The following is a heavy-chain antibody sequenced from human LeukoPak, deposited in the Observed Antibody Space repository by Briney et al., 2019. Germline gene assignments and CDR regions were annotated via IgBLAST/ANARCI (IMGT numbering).Heavy chain of an antibody. Sequence: PGGSLRLSCAASAFTFSSYCMSWVRQAPGKGLEWVANIKQDGSEKYYVDSVKGRFTISRDNAKNSLYLQMNSLRAEDTAVYYCATMPGYSYGHEVYWGQGTLVTVSS. V-gene: IGHV3-7*05. J-gene: IGHJ4*02. CDR2: IKQDGSEK. D-gene: IGHD5-18*01. CDR3: ATMPGYSYGHEVY. CDR1: AFTFSSYC.